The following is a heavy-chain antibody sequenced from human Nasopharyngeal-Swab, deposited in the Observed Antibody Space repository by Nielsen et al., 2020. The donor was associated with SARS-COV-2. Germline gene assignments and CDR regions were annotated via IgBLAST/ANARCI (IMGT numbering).Heavy chain of an antibody. J-gene: IGHJ4*02. V-gene: IGHV3-30*18. CDR1: GFTFSSYG. Sequence: GGSLRLSCAASGFTFSSYGMHWVRQAPGKGLEWVAVISYDGSNKYYADSVKGRFTISRDNSKNTLYLQMNSLRAEDTAVYYCAKDPVMYYDSSGYYYFDYWGQGTLVTV. D-gene: IGHD3-22*01. CDR2: ISYDGSNK. CDR3: AKDPVMYYDSSGYYYFDY.